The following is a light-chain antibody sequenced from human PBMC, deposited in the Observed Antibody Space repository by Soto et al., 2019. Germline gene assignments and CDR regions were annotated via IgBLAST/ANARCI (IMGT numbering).Light chain of an antibody. Sequence: QSALTQPASVSGSPGQSITISCTGTSSDVGSDNLVSWNQHHPGKAPKLMIYEVSKRPSGVSNRFSGSKSGNTASLTISGLQAEDEADYYCCSYVNSATFVFGTGTKLTVL. CDR3: CSYVNSATFV. V-gene: IGLV2-23*02. J-gene: IGLJ1*01. CDR1: SSDVGSDNL. CDR2: EVS.